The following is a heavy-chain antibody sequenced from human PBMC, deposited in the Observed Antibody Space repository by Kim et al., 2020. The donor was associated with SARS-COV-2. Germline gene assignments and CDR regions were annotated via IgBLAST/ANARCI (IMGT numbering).Heavy chain of an antibody. Sequence: PSHRGRVTISLDTSKNRFSLKLSSVTAADTAVYYCARHELELLWFGELYLWGQGTLVTVSS. V-gene: IGHV4-59*08. D-gene: IGHD3-10*01. J-gene: IGHJ4*02. CDR3: ARHELELLWFGELYL.